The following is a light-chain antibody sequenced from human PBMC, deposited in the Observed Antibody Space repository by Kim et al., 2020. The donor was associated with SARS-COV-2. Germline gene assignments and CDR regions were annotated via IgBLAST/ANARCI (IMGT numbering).Light chain of an antibody. CDR2: GAS. V-gene: IGKV3-20*01. J-gene: IGKJ2*01. CDR3: QQYGSSPMYT. CDR1: QSVSSSY. Sequence: EIVLTQSPGTLSLSPGERATLSCRASQSVSSSYLAWYQQKPGQAPRLLIYGASSRATGIPDRFSGSGSGTDFTLTISRLEPEDFAVYYCQQYGSSPMYTFGQATKLEI.